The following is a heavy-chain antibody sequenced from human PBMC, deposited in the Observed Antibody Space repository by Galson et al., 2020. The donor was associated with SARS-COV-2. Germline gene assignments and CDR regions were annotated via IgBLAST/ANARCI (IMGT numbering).Heavy chain of an antibody. CDR2: NSAYNGNT. CDR3: ARDGVATTKAEKTHDGLCI. D-gene: IGHD5-12*01. J-gene: IGHJ6*01. V-gene: IGHV1-18*04. CDR1: GYTISRYG. Sequence: ASVKVSCRASGYTISRYGISWVRQAPGKGLAGMGWNSAYNGNTKNTQKFQDRVIMTTDTSTSTAYMDLKSLRSDDTAVYYFARDGVATTKAEKTHDGLCIWRQATTVT.